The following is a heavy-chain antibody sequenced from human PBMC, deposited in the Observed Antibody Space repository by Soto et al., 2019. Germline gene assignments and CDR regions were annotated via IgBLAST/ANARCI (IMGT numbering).Heavy chain of an antibody. J-gene: IGHJ4*02. CDR3: XXXXXXXGXXCYSXPVFDY. V-gene: IGHV3-33*01. CDR2: XGYDASNK. CDR1: GFTFSSYG. D-gene: IGHD2-15*01. Sequence: QVQLVESGGGVVQPGRSLRLSCAASGFTFSSYGMHWVXXXXXXXXXXXXXXGYDASNKSYADPVKGRFTISRDNSKNXXXXXXXXXXXXXXXXXXXXXXXXXXGXXCYSXPVFDYWGQGTLVTVSS.